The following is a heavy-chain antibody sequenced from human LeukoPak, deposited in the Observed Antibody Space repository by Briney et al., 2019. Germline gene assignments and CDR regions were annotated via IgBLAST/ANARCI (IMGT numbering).Heavy chain of an antibody. CDR3: ARERGDSSGSGHNDY. D-gene: IGHD6-19*01. CDR2: INPNSGGT. CDR1: GYTFTGYY. Sequence: ASVKVSCKASGYTFTGYYMHWVRQAPGQGLEWMGWINPNSGGTNYAQKFQGRVTMTRETSISTAYMELSRLRSDDTAVYYCARERGDSSGSGHNDYWGQGTLVTVSS. J-gene: IGHJ4*02. V-gene: IGHV1-2*02.